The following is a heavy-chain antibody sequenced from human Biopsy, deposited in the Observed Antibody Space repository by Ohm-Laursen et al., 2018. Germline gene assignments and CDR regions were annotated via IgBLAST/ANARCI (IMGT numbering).Heavy chain of an antibody. D-gene: IGHD4-23*01. CDR2: ISCTGYT. CDR3: ARGSNDSGGLYFAR. Sequence: SHTLSLTCTVSGGTFTGHYWSWIRQPPGKGLEWIGHISCTGYTSYNASLKSRVTISVDTSRNHFSQRLSSLTDADTAVYYCARGSNDSGGLYFARWGQGTLLTVSS. CDR1: GGTFTGHY. J-gene: IGHJ4*02. V-gene: IGHV4-59*11.